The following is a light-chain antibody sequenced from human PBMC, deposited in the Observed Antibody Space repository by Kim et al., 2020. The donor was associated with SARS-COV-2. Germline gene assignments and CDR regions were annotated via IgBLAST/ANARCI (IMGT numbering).Light chain of an antibody. J-gene: IGKJ4*01. CDR1: QSISTW. CDR2: EAS. Sequence: ASVGCRVTIPCRASQSISTWLAWYQQKPGKAPKVLIYEASSLESGVPSRFSGSGSGTEFTLTISSLQPDDVATYYCQQYNSYPLTFGGGTKVDIK. V-gene: IGKV1-5*03. CDR3: QQYNSYPLT.